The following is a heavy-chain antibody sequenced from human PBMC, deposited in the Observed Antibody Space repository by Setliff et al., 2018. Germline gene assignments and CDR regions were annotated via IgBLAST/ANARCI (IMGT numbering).Heavy chain of an antibody. CDR1: GYRFSTYG. Sequence: GASVKVSCKASGYRFSTYGISWVRQAPGQGLEWLGWISPHSGNVYSAPKLQGRVTMTTDTSTNTAYMELRSLTSDDTAVYFCSRLVRYCTTTTCQRASGAELWGQGTLVTVS. V-gene: IGHV1-18*01. D-gene: IGHD2-8*01. CDR2: ISPHSGNV. CDR3: SRLVRYCTTTTCQRASGAEL. J-gene: IGHJ4*02.